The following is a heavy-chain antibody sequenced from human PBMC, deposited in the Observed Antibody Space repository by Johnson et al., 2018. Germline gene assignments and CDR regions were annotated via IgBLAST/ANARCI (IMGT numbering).Heavy chain of an antibody. J-gene: IGHJ3*02. D-gene: IGHD2-15*01. V-gene: IGHV3-30-3*02. CDR2: ISYDGSNK. CDR3: AKDHRAPRYCSGGSCFNAFDI. Sequence: QVQLVESGGGVVQPGRSXRLSCAASGFTFSSYAMHWVRQAPGKGLEWVEVISYDGSNKYYAESVKGRFPFSRDNSKNTLYLQMNRLRAEGTAVYYCAKDHRAPRYCSGGSCFNAFDIWGQGTMVTVSS. CDR1: GFTFSSYA.